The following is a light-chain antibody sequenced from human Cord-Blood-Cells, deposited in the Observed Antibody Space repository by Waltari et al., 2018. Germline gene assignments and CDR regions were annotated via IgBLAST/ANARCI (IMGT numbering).Light chain of an antibody. CDR1: SSDVGGYNY. V-gene: IGLV2-23*01. Sequence: QSALTQPRSVSGSPGQSVTISCTGTSSDVGGYNYVSWYQHPPGNDPKLMIYEGSKRPSGVSNRCSGSKSGNTASLTISGLQAEDEADYYCCSYAGSSTWVFGGGTKLTVL. CDR2: EGS. J-gene: IGLJ3*02. CDR3: CSYAGSSTWV.